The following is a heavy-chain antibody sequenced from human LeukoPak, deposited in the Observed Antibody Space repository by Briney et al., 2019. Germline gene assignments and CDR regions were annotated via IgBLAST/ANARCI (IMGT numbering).Heavy chain of an antibody. CDR2: IYYGGTTVRT. CDR3: ARDQGSGWYGGAFDI. J-gene: IGHJ3*02. Sequence: SETLSLTCTGSGGSISSSTFHWGWLRQPPGKGPEWIGSIYYGGTTVRTYYMPSLKSRVTISVDTSNNQFSLKLSSVTAADTAVYYCARDQGSGWYGGAFDIWGQGTMVTVSS. CDR1: GGSISSSTFH. V-gene: IGHV4-39*07. D-gene: IGHD6-19*01.